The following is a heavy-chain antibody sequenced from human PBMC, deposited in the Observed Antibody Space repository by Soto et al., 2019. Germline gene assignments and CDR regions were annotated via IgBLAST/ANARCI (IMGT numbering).Heavy chain of an antibody. Sequence: SETLSLTCAVYGGSFRGYYWSWIRQPPGKGLEWIGEINHSGSTNYNPSLKSRVTISVDTSKNQFSLKLSSVTAADTAVYYCARSRSSGWSETTLGYWGQGTLVTVSS. CDR1: GGSFRGYY. CDR3: ARSRSSGWSETTLGY. J-gene: IGHJ4*02. D-gene: IGHD6-19*01. CDR2: INHSGST. V-gene: IGHV4-34*01.